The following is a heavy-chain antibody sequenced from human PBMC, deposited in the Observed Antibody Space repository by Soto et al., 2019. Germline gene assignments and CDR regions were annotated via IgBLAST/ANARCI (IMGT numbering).Heavy chain of an antibody. J-gene: IGHJ3*02. D-gene: IGHD2-8*01. CDR2: VSAYNGNT. CDR3: ARDFNCTRRCIDVFDI. CDR1: GYSFINYD. V-gene: IGHV1-18*01. Sequence: QVQLVQSGAEVKKPGASVKVSCKASGYSFINYDISWVRQAPGQGLEWMGWVSAYNGNTNYAQKCQGRVTMTTDPXTXXANMELRSLRSDDTAVYYCARDFNCTRRCIDVFDIWGQGTMVTVSS.